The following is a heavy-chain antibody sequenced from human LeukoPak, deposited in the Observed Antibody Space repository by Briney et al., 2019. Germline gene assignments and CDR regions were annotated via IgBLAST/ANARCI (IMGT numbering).Heavy chain of an antibody. CDR2: INHSGST. D-gene: IGHD2-15*01. V-gene: IGHV4-34*01. Sequence: PSETLSLTCAVYGGSFSGYCWSWIRQPPGKGLEWIGEINHSGSTNYNPSLKSRVTISVDTSKNQFSLKLSSVTAADTAVYYCAREGCSGGSCYSGWFDPWGQGTLVTVSS. CDR3: AREGCSGGSCYSGWFDP. J-gene: IGHJ5*02. CDR1: GGSFSGYC.